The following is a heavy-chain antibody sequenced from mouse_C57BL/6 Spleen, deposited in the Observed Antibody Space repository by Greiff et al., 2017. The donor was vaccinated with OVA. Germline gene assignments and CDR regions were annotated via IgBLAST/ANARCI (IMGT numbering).Heavy chain of an antibody. CDR1: GYTFTSYW. Sequence: QVQLQQPGAELVRPGSSVKLSCKASGYTFTSYWMHWVKQRPIQGLEWIGNIDPSDSETHYNQKFKDKATLTVDKSSSTAYMQLSSLTSEDSAVYYCAKEVDCTRGGGFDDWGQGTTLTVSS. CDR3: AKEVDCTRGGGFDD. J-gene: IGHJ2*01. CDR2: IDPSDSET. D-gene: IGHD5-1*01. V-gene: IGHV1-52*01.